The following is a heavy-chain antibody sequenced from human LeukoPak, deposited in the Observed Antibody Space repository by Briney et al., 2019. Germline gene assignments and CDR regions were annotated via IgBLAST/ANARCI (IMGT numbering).Heavy chain of an antibody. CDR3: ATSGSYYRFEY. CDR1: GFTFSSYG. CDR2: IWYDGSNK. J-gene: IGHJ4*02. V-gene: IGHV3-33*01. Sequence: GGSLRLSCAASGFTFSSYGMHWVRQAPGKGLEWVAVIWYDGSNKYYADSVKGRFTISRDNSKNTLYLQMNSLRAEDTAVYYCATSGSYYRFEYWGQGTPVTVFS. D-gene: IGHD1-26*01.